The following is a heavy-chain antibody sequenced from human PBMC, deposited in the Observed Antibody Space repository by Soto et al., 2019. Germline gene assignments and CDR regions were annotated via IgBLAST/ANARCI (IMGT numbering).Heavy chain of an antibody. CDR1: GGSFSGYY. J-gene: IGHJ4*02. D-gene: IGHD5-18*01. Sequence: SETLSLTCAVYGGSFSGYYWSWIRQPPGKGLEWIGEINHSGSTNYNPSLKSRVTISVDTSKNQFSLKLSSVTAADTAVYYCASWSGYSYGYYFDYWGQGTLVTVSS. V-gene: IGHV4-34*01. CDR2: INHSGST. CDR3: ASWSGYSYGYYFDY.